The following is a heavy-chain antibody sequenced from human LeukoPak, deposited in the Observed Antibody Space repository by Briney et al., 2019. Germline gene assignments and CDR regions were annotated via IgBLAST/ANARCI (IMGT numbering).Heavy chain of an antibody. J-gene: IGHJ4*02. CDR2: ISYDGSNK. D-gene: IGHD1-26*01. Sequence: GGSLSLSFAASGFTFSSYGMHWVRQAPGKGLEWVAVISYDGSNKYYADSVKGRFTISRDNSKNTLYLQMNSLRAEDTAVYYCAKDLRWLVGATIDYWGQGTLVTVSS. CDR1: GFTFSSYG. CDR3: AKDLRWLVGATIDY. V-gene: IGHV3-30*18.